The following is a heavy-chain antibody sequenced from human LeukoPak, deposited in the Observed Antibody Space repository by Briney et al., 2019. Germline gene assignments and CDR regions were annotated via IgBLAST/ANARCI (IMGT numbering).Heavy chain of an antibody. CDR1: GYTFTSYG. CDR2: IIPIFGTA. CDR3: ARDSRDLIVVVPAAGDAFDI. V-gene: IGHV1-69*05. J-gene: IGHJ3*02. D-gene: IGHD2-2*01. Sequence: GASVKVSCKASGYTFTSYGISWVRQAPGQGLEWMGGIIPIFGTANYAQKFQGRVTITTDESTSTAYMELSSLRSEDTAVYYCARDSRDLIVVVPAAGDAFDIWGQGTMVTVSS.